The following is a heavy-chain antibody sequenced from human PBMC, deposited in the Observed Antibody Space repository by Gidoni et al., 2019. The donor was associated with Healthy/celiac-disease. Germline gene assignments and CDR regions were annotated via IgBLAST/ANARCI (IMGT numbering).Heavy chain of an antibody. D-gene: IGHD5-18*01. CDR2: ISGSGGST. Sequence: EVQLVESGGGLVQPGGSLRLSCAASGFTFSSYAMSWVRQAPGKGLEWVSAISGSGGSTYYADSVKGRFTISRDNSKNTLYLQMNSLRAEDTAVYYCAKDPVRQLGYYYYYGMDVWGQGTTVTVSS. V-gene: IGHV3-23*04. J-gene: IGHJ6*02. CDR3: AKDPVRQLGYYYYYGMDV. CDR1: GFTFSSYA.